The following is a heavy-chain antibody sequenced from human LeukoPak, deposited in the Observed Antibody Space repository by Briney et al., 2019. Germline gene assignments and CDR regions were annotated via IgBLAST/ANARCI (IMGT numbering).Heavy chain of an antibody. V-gene: IGHV3-23*01. D-gene: IGHD5-18*01. CDR1: GFTFNAYA. CDR2: ISGNSGTT. Sequence: QPGGSLRLSCAASGFTFNAYALSWVRQAPGKGLEWVSVISGNSGTTYYADSVKGRFTISRDNSKNMVYLQMNSLRAEDTAVYYCAKSPYSSHFDYWGQGTLVTVSS. J-gene: IGHJ4*02. CDR3: AKSPYSSHFDY.